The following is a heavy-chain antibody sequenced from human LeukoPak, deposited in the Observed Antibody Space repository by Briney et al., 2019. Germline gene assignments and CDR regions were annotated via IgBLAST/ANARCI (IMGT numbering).Heavy chain of an antibody. Sequence: GGSLRLSCAASGFTFSSYSMNWVRQAPGKGLEWVSSISNSSSYIYYADSVKGRFTISRDNAKNSLYLQMNSLRAEDTAVYYCARDRSYGSGGYYYMDVWGKGTTVTVSS. J-gene: IGHJ6*03. D-gene: IGHD3-10*01. V-gene: IGHV3-21*01. CDR2: ISNSSSYI. CDR3: ARDRSYGSGGYYYMDV. CDR1: GFTFSSYS.